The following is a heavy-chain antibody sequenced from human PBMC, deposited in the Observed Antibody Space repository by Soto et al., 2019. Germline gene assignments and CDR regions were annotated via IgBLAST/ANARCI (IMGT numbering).Heavy chain of an antibody. J-gene: IGHJ5*02. CDR2: IIPIFGTA. D-gene: IGHD2-15*01. Sequence: QVQLVQSGAEVKKPGSSVKVSCKASGGTFSSCAISWVRQAPGQGLEWMGGIIPIFGTANYAQKFQGRVTITADESTSTAYMELSSLRSEDTAVYYCARRGCSGGSCHRWFDPWGQGTLVTVSS. V-gene: IGHV1-69*12. CDR1: GGTFSSCA. CDR3: ARRGCSGGSCHRWFDP.